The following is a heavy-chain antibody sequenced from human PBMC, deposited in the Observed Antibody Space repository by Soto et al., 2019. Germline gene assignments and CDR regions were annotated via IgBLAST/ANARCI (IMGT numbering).Heavy chain of an antibody. D-gene: IGHD3-3*01. V-gene: IGHV3-23*01. CDR1: GFSFSNYA. CDR3: AKGKANTVFGVDTMFDY. Sequence: PGGSLRLSCAASGFSFSNYAMSWVRQAPGKXLEWVSVISGSGGNTNYADSVKGRFTISRDNSKRTVYLQMNSLRADDTAVYYCAKGKANTVFGVDTMFDYWGQGTLVTVSS. J-gene: IGHJ4*02. CDR2: ISGSGGNT.